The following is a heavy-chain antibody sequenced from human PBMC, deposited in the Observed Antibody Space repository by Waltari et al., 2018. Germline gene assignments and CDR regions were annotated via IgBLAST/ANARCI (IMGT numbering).Heavy chain of an antibody. Sequence: QVQLVQSGAEVKKPGASVTVSCKASGYTFTGYYMHWVRQAPGQGLEWMGRINPNSGGTNYAQKFQGRVTMTRDTSISTAYMELSRLRSDDTAVYYCARDVLGEYGDYIDYWGQGTLVTVSS. CDR3: ARDVLGEYGDYIDY. CDR2: INPNSGGT. V-gene: IGHV1-2*06. CDR1: GYTFTGYY. J-gene: IGHJ4*02. D-gene: IGHD4-17*01.